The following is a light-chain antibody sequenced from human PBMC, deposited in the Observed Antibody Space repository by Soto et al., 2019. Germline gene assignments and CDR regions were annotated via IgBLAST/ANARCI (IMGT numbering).Light chain of an antibody. J-gene: IGKJ2*01. CDR3: QQSYSNLFT. CDR2: AAS. Sequence: DLQMTQSPSSLSASVGDRVTITCRASQTISSYLNWYQWKPGKAPKLLIYAASSLQSEVPSRFSGSGSGTDFTLTISSLQPEDFATYYCQQSYSNLFTFGQGTKLEIK. CDR1: QTISSY. V-gene: IGKV1-39*01.